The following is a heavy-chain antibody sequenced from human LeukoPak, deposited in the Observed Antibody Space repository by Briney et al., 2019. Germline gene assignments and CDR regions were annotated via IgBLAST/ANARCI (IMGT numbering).Heavy chain of an antibody. Sequence: ASVKVSCKASGYPFSAYYMHWVRQAPGQGFEWMGWINSNLGDTSYAQKFQGRVTMTRDTSISTAYMELSGLKSDDTAVYYCARALGPAEKPLNWFDPWGQGTLVTVSS. V-gene: IGHV1-2*02. CDR2: INSNLGDT. CDR3: ARALGPAEKPLNWFDP. CDR1: GYPFSAYY. D-gene: IGHD1-14*01. J-gene: IGHJ5*02.